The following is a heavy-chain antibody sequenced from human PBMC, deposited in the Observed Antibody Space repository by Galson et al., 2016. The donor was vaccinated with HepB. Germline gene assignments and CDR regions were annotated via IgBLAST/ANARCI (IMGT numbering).Heavy chain of an antibody. V-gene: IGHV3-23*01. CDR3: ARDLVVTRNYYYYHYMDV. CDR2: ITSGGTT. D-gene: IGHD3-22*01. J-gene: IGHJ6*03. Sequence: SLRLSCAASGFSFSSYAMSWVRQAPGKGLEWVSGITSGGTTYYADSVKGRFTISRDNSKNTLYLQMNRLRAEDTAVYYCARDLVVTRNYYYYHYMDVWGKGTTVTVSS. CDR1: GFSFSSYA.